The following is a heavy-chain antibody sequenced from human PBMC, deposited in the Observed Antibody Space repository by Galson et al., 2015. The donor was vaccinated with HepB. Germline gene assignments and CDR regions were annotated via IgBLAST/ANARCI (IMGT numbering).Heavy chain of an antibody. V-gene: IGHV3-30*18. CDR2: IAYDGSKR. D-gene: IGHD3-3*01. CDR3: AKVDTIYGVDSFYGMHV. CDR1: GFNFRNYG. J-gene: IGHJ6*02. Sequence: SLRLSCAASGFNFRNYGMYWVRQAPGKGLEWVAVIAYDGSKRYYRDSVKGRLTISRDNPKNKLYLEMNSLRPEDTALYYCAKVDTIYGVDSFYGMHVWGQGSTVIVSS.